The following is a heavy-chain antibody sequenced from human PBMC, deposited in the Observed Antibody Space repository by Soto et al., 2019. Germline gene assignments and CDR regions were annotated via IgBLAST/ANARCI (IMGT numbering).Heavy chain of an antibody. CDR3: ARDSAAIQSGSYFDY. J-gene: IGHJ4*01. V-gene: IGHV4-61*01. D-gene: IGHD1-26*01. CDR2: IYYSGRP. Sequence: QVQLQESGPGLVKTSETRSLTCTVSGGSVSSGSYYWSWIRQPPGKGLEWVGYIYYSGRPTYNPSRKSRVTISVDTSKNQISLRLSSVTAADTALYYCARDSAAIQSGSYFDYWGQGTLVTVSS. CDR1: GGSVSSGSYY.